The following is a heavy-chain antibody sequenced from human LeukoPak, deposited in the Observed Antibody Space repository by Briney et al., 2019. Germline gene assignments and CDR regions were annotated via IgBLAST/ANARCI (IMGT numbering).Heavy chain of an antibody. CDR1: GCTFTGYF. D-gene: IGHD2-2*01. Sequence: ASVNVSCKASGCTFTGYFMHWVRQAPGQGPEWMGWINPNSGGTNYAQKFQGRVTMTRDTSISTAYMELSRLRSDDTAVYYCASSIVYCSSTSCYFNWGQGTLVTVSS. CDR3: ASSIVYCSSTSCYFN. V-gene: IGHV1-2*02. J-gene: IGHJ4*02. CDR2: INPNSGGT.